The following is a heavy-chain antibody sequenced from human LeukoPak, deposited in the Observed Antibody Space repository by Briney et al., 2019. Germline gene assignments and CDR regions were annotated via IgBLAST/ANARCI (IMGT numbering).Heavy chain of an antibody. Sequence: SETLSLTCTVSGGSISSYYWSWIRQPAGKGLEWIGRIYTSGSTNYNPSLKSRVTMSVDTSKNQFSLKLSSVTAADTAVYYCARDYTSNDFWSVPLGFDPWGQGTLVTVSS. D-gene: IGHD3-3*01. CDR2: IYTSGST. J-gene: IGHJ5*02. CDR3: ARDYTSNDFWSVPLGFDP. V-gene: IGHV4-4*07. CDR1: GGSISSYY.